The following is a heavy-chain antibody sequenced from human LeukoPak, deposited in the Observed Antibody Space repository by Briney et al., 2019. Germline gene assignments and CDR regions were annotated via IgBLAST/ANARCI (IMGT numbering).Heavy chain of an antibody. V-gene: IGHV4-39*01. CDR3: ARLYDYGPMDV. CDR1: GGSISSSSYY. Sequence: SETLSLTCTVSGGSISSSSYYWGWIRQPPGKGLEWIGSIYYSGSTYYNPSLKSRVTISVDTSKNQFSLKLSSVTAADTAVYYCARLYDYGPMDVWGKGTTATISS. CDR2: IYYSGST. J-gene: IGHJ6*03. D-gene: IGHD4-17*01.